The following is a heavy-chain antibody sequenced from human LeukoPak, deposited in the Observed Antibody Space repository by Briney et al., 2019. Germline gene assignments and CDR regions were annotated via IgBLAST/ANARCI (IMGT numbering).Heavy chain of an antibody. Sequence: SETLSLTCTVSGGSISSGSYYWSWIRQPAGKGLEYIGRIYTSGSTSYNPSLKSRVTISVDTSKNQFSLKLSSVTAAETAVYYCARFIDEIDNWFDPWGQGTLVTVSS. D-gene: IGHD3-16*02. J-gene: IGHJ5*02. CDR2: IYTSGST. V-gene: IGHV4-61*02. CDR3: ARFIDEIDNWFDP. CDR1: GGSISSGSYY.